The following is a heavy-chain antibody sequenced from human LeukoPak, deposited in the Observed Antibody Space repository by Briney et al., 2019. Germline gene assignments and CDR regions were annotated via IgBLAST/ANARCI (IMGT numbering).Heavy chain of an antibody. CDR2: IYHSGST. V-gene: IGHV4-38-2*01. J-gene: IGHJ4*02. D-gene: IGHD3-22*01. CDR3: ARSYYDSSGAFDY. Sequence: SETLSLTCAVSGYSISSGYYWGWIRQPPGKGLEWIGSIYHSGSTYYNPSLKSRVTISVDTSKNQFSLKLSSVTAADTAVYYCARSYYDSSGAFDYWGQGTLVTVSS. CDR1: GYSISSGYY.